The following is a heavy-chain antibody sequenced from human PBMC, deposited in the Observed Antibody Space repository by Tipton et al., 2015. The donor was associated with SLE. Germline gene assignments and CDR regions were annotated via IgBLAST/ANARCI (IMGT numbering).Heavy chain of an antibody. CDR3: ARMDSYGLGSKGVRFDY. CDR1: GGSITSHD. J-gene: IGHJ4*02. V-gene: IGHV4-59*11. D-gene: IGHD3-10*01. CDR2: MYYSGST. Sequence: TLSLTCTVSGGSITSHDWSWIRQPPGKGLEWIGDMYYSGSTNQNPSLKSRVTISGDTSKNQFSLKLTSVTAADTAVYYCARMDSYGLGSKGVRFDYGGQGHLVSVST.